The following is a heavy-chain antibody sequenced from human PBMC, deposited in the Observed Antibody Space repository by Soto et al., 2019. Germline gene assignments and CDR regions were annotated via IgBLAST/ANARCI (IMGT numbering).Heavy chain of an antibody. CDR3: TKDIVEWFGPDAEW. V-gene: IGHV3-23*01. Sequence: EVYLLESGGDLVQPGGSLRLSCAASGFTFSNHAMHWVRQGPGKGLEWVSAITGGGVNTYYADSVKGRFTISRDNSKNTLDWQMNRLRVEDTAVYYCTKDIVEWFGPDAEWWGQGTLVTVAS. CDR2: ITGGGVNT. D-gene: IGHD3-10*01. CDR1: GFTFSNHA. J-gene: IGHJ4*02.